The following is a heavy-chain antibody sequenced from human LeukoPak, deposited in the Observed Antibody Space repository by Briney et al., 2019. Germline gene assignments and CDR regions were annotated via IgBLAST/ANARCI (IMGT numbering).Heavy chain of an antibody. CDR3: ARNTVVRGFDY. V-gene: IGHV4-59*01. CDR2: IYYSGST. J-gene: IGHJ4*02. Sequence: SETLSLTCTVSGGSISSYYWSWIRQPPGKGLEWIGYIYYSGSTNYDPSLKSRVTISVDTSKNQFSLKLSSVTAADTAVYYCARNTVVRGFDYWGQGTLVTVSS. D-gene: IGHD4-23*01. CDR1: GGSISSYY.